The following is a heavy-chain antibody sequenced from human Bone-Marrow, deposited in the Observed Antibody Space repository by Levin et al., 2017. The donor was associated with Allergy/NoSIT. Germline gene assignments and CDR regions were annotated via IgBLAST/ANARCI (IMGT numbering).Heavy chain of an antibody. CDR1: GFTFSSYW. V-gene: IGHV3-74*01. J-gene: IGHJ4*02. CDR3: ARVICTSCYVGHFDY. Sequence: GGSLRLSCAASGFTFSSYWMHWVRQAPGKGLVWVSRINSDGSSTSYADSVKGRFTISRDNAKNTLYLQMNSLRAEDTAVYYCARVICTSCYVGHFDYWGQGTLVTVSS. D-gene: IGHD2-2*01. CDR2: INSDGSST.